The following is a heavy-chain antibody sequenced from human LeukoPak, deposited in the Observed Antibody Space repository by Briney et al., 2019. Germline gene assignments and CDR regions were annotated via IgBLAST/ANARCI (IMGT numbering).Heavy chain of an antibody. Sequence: SETLSLTCTVSGYSISSGYYWGWIRQPPGKGLEWIGSIYHSGSTYYNPSLKSRVTMSVDTSKNQFSLKLSSVTAADTAVYYCARDLLPFDIWGQGTMVTVSS. CDR2: IYHSGST. CDR3: ARDLLPFDI. J-gene: IGHJ3*02. V-gene: IGHV4-38-2*02. CDR1: GYSISSGYY.